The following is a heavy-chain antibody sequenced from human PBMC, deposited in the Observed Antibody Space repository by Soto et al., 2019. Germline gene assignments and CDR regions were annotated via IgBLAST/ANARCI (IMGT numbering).Heavy chain of an antibody. CDR1: SGSISTYC. J-gene: IGHJ4*02. CDR3: ARVSENDYIWGSYRSGPFDY. CDR2: IYYSGST. D-gene: IGHD3-16*02. V-gene: IGHV4-59*01. Sequence: PSETLSLTCTVSSGSISTYCWSWIRQPPGKGLEWIGYIYYSGSTNYNPSLKSRVTISVDTSKNQFSLKLSSVTAADTAVYYCARVSENDYIWGSYRSGPFDYWGQGTLVTVSS.